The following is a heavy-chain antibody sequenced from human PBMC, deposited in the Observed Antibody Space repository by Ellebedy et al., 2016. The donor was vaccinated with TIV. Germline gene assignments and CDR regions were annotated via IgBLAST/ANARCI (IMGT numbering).Heavy chain of an antibody. CDR3: ARDHGPDRASKREYSGYDSRYYYYYGMDG. CDR2: ISGSGGST. V-gene: IGHV3-23*01. D-gene: IGHD5-12*01. CDR1: GFTFSSYA. Sequence: GESLKISXAASGFTFSSYAMSCVCQAPGKGLEWVTAISGSGGSTYYADSVKGRFTISRDNSKNTLYLQMNSLRAEDPAVYYCARDHGPDRASKREYSGYDSRYYYYYGMDGWGQGTTVTVSS. J-gene: IGHJ6*02.